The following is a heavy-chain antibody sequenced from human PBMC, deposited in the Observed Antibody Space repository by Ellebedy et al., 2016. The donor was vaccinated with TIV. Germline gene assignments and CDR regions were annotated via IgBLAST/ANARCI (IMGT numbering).Heavy chain of an antibody. Sequence: AASVKVSCKASGYTFTSYGISWVRQAPGQGLEWMGWISAYNGNTNYAQKLQGRVTMATDTSTSTAYMELRSLRSEDTAVYYCAVGVPALPSLTPKYWGQGTLVTVSS. CDR2: ISAYNGNT. J-gene: IGHJ4*02. CDR1: GYTFTSYG. D-gene: IGHD3-16*01. CDR3: AVGVPALPSLTPKY. V-gene: IGHV1-18*04.